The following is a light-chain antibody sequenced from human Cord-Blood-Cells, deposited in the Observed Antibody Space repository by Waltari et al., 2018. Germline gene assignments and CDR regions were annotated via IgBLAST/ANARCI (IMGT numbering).Light chain of an antibody. CDR1: QSISSY. Sequence: DIQMTQSPSSLSASVGDRLTITCRASQSISSYLNWYQQKPGKAPKLLIYAASSWQSGVPSRFSGSGSGTDFTLTISSLQPEDFATYYCQQSYSTPYSFGQGTKLEIK. J-gene: IGKJ2*03. CDR2: AAS. V-gene: IGKV1-39*01. CDR3: QQSYSTPYS.